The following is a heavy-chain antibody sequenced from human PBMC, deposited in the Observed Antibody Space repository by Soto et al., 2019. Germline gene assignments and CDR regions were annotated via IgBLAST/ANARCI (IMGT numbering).Heavy chain of an antibody. CDR1: GCTFSSYA. CDR2: IIPIFGTA. CDR3: ASGTILGATIAGWYYYYGMDV. D-gene: IGHD1-26*01. Sequence: SVKVSCKASGCTFSSYAISWVRQAPGQGLEWMGGIIPIFGTANYAQKFQGRVTITADKSTSTAYMELSSLRSEETAVYYCASGTILGATIAGWYYYYGMDVCRQGPPVTVS. V-gene: IGHV1-69*06. J-gene: IGHJ6*02.